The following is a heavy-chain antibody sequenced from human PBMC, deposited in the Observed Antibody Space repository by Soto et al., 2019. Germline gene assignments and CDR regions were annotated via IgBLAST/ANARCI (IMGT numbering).Heavy chain of an antibody. Sequence: SETLYLTCTVSGGSASSSHYQWVWIRQPPGKGLEWIGNVYYNGNTYYNPSLKSRLTISVDTSNNQFSLKVKSVTAADTAVYYCARLSGSYNDRYFDTWGQGTLVTVSS. J-gene: IGHJ4*02. CDR3: ARLSGSYNDRYFDT. V-gene: IGHV4-39*01. D-gene: IGHD1-26*01. CDR2: VYYNGNT. CDR1: GGSASSSHYQ.